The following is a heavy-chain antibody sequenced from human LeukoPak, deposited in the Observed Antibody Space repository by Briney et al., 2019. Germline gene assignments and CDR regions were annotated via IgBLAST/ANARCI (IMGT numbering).Heavy chain of an antibody. V-gene: IGHV3-48*03. J-gene: IGHJ6*04. Sequence: GRSLRLSCAASGFTFSSYEMNWVRQAPGKGLEWVSYISSSGSTIYYADSVKGRFTISRDNAKNSLYLQMNSLRAEDTAVYYCARASLRYFDWLLGTGMDVWGKGTTVTVSS. CDR2: ISSSGSTI. CDR1: GFTFSSYE. D-gene: IGHD3-9*01. CDR3: ARASLRYFDWLLGTGMDV.